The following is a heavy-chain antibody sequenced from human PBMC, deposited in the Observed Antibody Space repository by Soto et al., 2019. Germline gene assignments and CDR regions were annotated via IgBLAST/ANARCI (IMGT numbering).Heavy chain of an antibody. Sequence: PGGSLRLSCAASGFTFSSYARSWVRQAPGKGLEWVSAISGSGGSTYYADSVKGRFTISRDNSKNTLYPQMNSLRAEDTAVYYCAKVSRGRWELLRPRPYYFDYWGQGTLVTVSS. CDR2: ISGSGGST. V-gene: IGHV3-23*01. CDR1: GFTFSSYA. CDR3: AKVSRGRWELLRPRPYYFDY. J-gene: IGHJ4*02. D-gene: IGHD1-26*01.